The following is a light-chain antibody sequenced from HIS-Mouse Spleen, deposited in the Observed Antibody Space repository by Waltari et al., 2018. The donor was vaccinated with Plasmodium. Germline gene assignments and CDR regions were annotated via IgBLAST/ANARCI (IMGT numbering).Light chain of an antibody. J-gene: IGKJ4*01. Sequence: EIVLTQSPGTLSLSPGESATLSCRASQSVSNSYLAWYQQKPGQAPRLLIYGASSRATGIPDRFSGSGSGTDFTRTISRLEPEDFAVYYCQQYGSSPQITFGGGTKVEIK. CDR2: GAS. CDR1: QSVSNSY. CDR3: QQYGSSPQIT. V-gene: IGKV3-20*01.